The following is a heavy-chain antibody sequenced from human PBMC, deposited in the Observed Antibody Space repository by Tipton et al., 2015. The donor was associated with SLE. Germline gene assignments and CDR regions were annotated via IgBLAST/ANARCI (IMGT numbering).Heavy chain of an antibody. CDR1: GGSISSSSYY. Sequence: TLSLTCTVSGGSISSSSYYWGWIRQPPGKGLEWIGSIYYSGSTYYNPSLKSRVTISVDTSKNQFSLKLSSVTAADTAMYFCAMGSFTILGVARAEFFQHWGRGTLVTVSS. CDR2: IYYSGST. V-gene: IGHV4-39*01. D-gene: IGHD3-3*01. CDR3: AMGSFTILGVARAEFFQH. J-gene: IGHJ1*01.